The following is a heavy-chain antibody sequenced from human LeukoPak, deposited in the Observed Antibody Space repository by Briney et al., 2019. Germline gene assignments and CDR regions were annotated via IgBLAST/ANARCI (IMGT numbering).Heavy chain of an antibody. Sequence: PSETLSLTCAVSGGSISSGGYSWSWIRQPPGKGLEWNGYIYHSGSTYYNPSIKSRVTISVDRSKNQYSLKLSSVTAADTAVYYCARDGMVREVLDAFDIWGQGTMVTVSS. CDR1: GGSISSGGYS. CDR2: IYHSGST. CDR3: ARDGMVREVLDAFDI. V-gene: IGHV4-30-2*01. D-gene: IGHD3-10*01. J-gene: IGHJ3*02.